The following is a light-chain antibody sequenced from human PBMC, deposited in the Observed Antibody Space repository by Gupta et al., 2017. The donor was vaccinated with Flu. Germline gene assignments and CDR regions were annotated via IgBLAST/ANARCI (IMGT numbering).Light chain of an antibody. J-gene: IGKJ2*03. Sequence: DIQMTQSPSSLSASVGDRVTITCRASQSISSYLNWYQQKPGKAPKLLIYAASSLQSGVPSRFSGSGSGTDFTLTISSLQPEDFATYYCQQSYSTQQYSFGQGTKLEIK. CDR2: AAS. CDR3: QQSYSTQQYS. CDR1: QSISSY. V-gene: IGKV1-39*01.